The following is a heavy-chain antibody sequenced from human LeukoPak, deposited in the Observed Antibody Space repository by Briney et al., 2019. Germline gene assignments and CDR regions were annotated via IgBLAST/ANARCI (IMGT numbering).Heavy chain of an antibody. V-gene: IGHV4-30-2*01. CDR1: GGSISSGGYS. D-gene: IGHD5-18*01. Sequence: SETLSLTCAVSGGSISSGGYSWSWIRQPPGKGLEWIGYNYHSGSTYYNPSLKSRVTISVNRSKNQFSLKLSSVTAADTAVYYCARDNYSYGLDYWGQGTLVTVSS. CDR2: NYHSGST. CDR3: ARDNYSYGLDY. J-gene: IGHJ4*02.